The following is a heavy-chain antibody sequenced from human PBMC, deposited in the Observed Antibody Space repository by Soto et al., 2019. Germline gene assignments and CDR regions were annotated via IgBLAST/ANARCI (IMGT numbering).Heavy chain of an antibody. D-gene: IGHD3-22*01. J-gene: IGHJ6*03. CDR1: GGSISSYY. V-gene: IGHV4-59*08. CDR2: IYYSGSA. CDR3: WGLVGYFQVLDV. Sequence: LETLCLTRTVVGGSISSYYWSWIRQPPGKGLEWIGYIYYSGSANYNPSPKSRVTVSVATSNNPVSLKLSSVTAAGTAVYYCWGLVGYFQVLDVWVKGTTVPVFS.